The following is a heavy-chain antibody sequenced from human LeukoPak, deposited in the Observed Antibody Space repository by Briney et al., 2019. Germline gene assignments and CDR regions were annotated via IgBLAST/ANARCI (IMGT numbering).Heavy chain of an antibody. CDR1: GGSFSGYY. CDR2: IYYSGST. CDR3: ARRDYGRGAFDI. V-gene: IGHV4-34*01. D-gene: IGHD4-17*01. Sequence: SETLSLTCAVYGGSFSGYYWSWIRQPPGKGLEWIGSIYYSGSTYYNPSLKSRVTISVDTSKNQFSLKLSSVTAADTAVYYCARRDYGRGAFDIWGQGTTVTVSS. J-gene: IGHJ3*02.